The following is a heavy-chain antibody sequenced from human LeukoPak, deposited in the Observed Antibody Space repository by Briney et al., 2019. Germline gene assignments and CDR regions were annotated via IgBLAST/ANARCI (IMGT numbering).Heavy chain of an antibody. J-gene: IGHJ4*02. CDR1: GFTVSSSY. CDR3: ARDERLLSFLK. V-gene: IGHV3-53*01. CDR2: IYRGDFT. D-gene: IGHD3-3*01. Sequence: GGSLRLSCAASGFTVSSSYMSWVRQAPGKGLEWISYIYRGDFTSHADSVKGRFTISRDNSKNTLYLQMNSLRAEDTAIYYCARDERLLSFLKWGQGTLVTVSS.